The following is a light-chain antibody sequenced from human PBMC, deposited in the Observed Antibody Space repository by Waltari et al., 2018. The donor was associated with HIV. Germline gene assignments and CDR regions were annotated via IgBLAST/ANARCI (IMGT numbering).Light chain of an antibody. V-gene: IGKV3-11*01. CDR2: DTS. CDR1: QSISTY. J-gene: IGKJ5*01. Sequence: EIVLTQSPDTLSVSPGERANLSCRPSQSISTYLAWYQQKPGQAPRLLIYDTSNRATGIPARFSGNGSETDFILTINNLEPEDSALYYCQQRTTWPVTFGQGTRLE. CDR3: QQRTTWPVT.